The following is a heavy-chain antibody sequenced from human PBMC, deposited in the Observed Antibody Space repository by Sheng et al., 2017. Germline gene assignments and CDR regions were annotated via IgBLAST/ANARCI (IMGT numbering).Heavy chain of an antibody. D-gene: IGHD6-19*01. J-gene: IGHJ4*02. CDR3: AKNRLAVAATTYYADS. CDR2: ISYDAADK. CDR1: GFNFSDSW. V-gene: IGHV3-30*18. Sequence: VHLVEFGGDLVQPGGSLRLSCSASGFNFSDSWMTWVRQAPGKGPEWVAVISYDAADKYYADSVKGRFTISRDNSNFTLSLQMNSLRPEDTALYYCAKNRLAVAATTYYADSWGQGTLVTVSS.